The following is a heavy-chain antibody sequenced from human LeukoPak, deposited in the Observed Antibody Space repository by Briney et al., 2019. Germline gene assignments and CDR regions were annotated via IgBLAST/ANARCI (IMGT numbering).Heavy chain of an antibody. D-gene: IGHD6-13*01. CDR2: ISAYNGNT. Sequence: EASVKVSCKASGYPFTSNGISWVRQAPGQGLEWMGWISAYNGNTNYAQNLQGRVTMTTDPSTTTAYMELRSLRSDDTAVYYCARDPLSAAGSGWFDPWGQGTPVTVSS. V-gene: IGHV1-18*01. J-gene: IGHJ5*02. CDR3: ARDPLSAAGSGWFDP. CDR1: GYPFTSNG.